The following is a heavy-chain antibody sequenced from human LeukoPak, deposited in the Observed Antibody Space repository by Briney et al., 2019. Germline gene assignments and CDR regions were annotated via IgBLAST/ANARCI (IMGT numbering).Heavy chain of an antibody. CDR2: IWYDGSNK. D-gene: IGHD6-19*01. CDR3: ARGYNSFMGLPFDY. CDR1: ELTFSSYG. V-gene: IGHV3-33*01. Sequence: GGSLRLSCAASELTFSSYGMHWVRQAPGKWLEWVAVIWYDGSNKYYADSVKGRFTISRDNSKNTLYLQMNSLRAEDTAVYYCARGYNSFMGLPFDYWGQGTLVTAYS. J-gene: IGHJ4*02.